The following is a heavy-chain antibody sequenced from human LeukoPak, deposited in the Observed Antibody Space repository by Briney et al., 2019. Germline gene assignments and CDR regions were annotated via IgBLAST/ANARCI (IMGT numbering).Heavy chain of an antibody. CDR1: GGSFSGYY. V-gene: IGHV4-34*01. CDR2: INHSGST. D-gene: IGHD3-10*01. CDR3: ARFINYGSGSDWFDP. Sequence: SETLSLTCAVYGGSFSGYYWSWIRQPPGKGLEWIGEINHSGSTNYNPSLKSRVTISGDTSKNQFSLKLSSVTAADTAVYYCARFINYGSGSDWFDPWGQGTLVTVSS. J-gene: IGHJ5*02.